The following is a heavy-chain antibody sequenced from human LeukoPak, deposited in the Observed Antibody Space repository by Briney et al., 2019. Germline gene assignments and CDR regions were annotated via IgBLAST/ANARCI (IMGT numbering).Heavy chain of an antibody. Sequence: SGGSLRLSCAASGFTFSSYAMSWVRQAPGKGLDWVSYISSGGSTINYADSVKGRFTISRDNAKNSLYLQMNSLRAEDTAVYYCARDPYDSSAYYGGFFDYWGQGTLVTVSS. D-gene: IGHD3-22*01. CDR2: ISSGGSTI. V-gene: IGHV3-48*03. CDR3: ARDPYDSSAYYGGFFDY. J-gene: IGHJ4*02. CDR1: GFTFSSYA.